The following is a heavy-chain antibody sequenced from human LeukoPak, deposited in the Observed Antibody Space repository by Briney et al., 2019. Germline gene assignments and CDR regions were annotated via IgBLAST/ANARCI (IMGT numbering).Heavy chain of an antibody. D-gene: IGHD6-13*01. J-gene: IGHJ3*02. CDR3: ARASGYSSSWYAFDI. Sequence: GGSRRLSCAASGFTFSSYSMNWVRQARGKGLELVSSISSSSSYIYYADSVKGRFTISRDNGKNSLYLQMNSLRAEDTAVYYCARASGYSSSWYAFDIWGQGTMVTVSS. CDR1: GFTFSSYS. V-gene: IGHV3-21*01. CDR2: ISSSSSYI.